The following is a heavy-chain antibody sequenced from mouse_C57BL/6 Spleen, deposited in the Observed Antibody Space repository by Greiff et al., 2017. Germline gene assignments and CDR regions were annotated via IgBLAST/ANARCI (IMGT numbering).Heavy chain of an antibody. CDR3: ARGGRDWYARDY. D-gene: IGHD3-3*01. CDR1: GYTFTSYW. V-gene: IGHV1-69*01. J-gene: IGHJ4*01. Sequence: QVQLQQPGAELVMPGASVKLSCKASGYTFTSYWMHWVKQRPGQGLEWIGEIYPSVSYTNYNQKFKGKSTLTVDKSSSTAYMQLSSLTSEDSAVYYCARGGRDWYARDYWGQGTTVTVSS. CDR2: IYPSVSYT.